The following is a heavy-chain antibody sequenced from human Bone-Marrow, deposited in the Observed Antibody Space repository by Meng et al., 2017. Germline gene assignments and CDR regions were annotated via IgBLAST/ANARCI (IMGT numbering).Heavy chain of an antibody. CDR1: GGSISSSHW. Sequence: VQRQASGPGLVKPSGTPSLTCADSGGSISSSHWWTWVRQSPGRGMEWIGEIYHSGTTNYNPSLKSRVTISVDKSRNLFSLNLSSVTAADTAMYYCARENQGGIVEGGPTYYFDYWGQGALVTVSS. J-gene: IGHJ4*02. CDR3: ARENQGGIVEGGPTYYFDY. CDR2: IYHSGTT. V-gene: IGHV4-4*02. D-gene: IGHD6-13*01.